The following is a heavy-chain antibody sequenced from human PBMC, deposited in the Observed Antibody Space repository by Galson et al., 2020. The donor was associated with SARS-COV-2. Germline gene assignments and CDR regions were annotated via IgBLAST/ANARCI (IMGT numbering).Heavy chain of an antibody. CDR3: ARPASGSYYSYFDY. D-gene: IGHD1-26*01. Sequence: GGSLRLSCAASGFTFSSYAMHWVRQAPGKGLEWVAVISHDGSNKYYADSVKGRFTISRDNSKNTLYLQMNSLRAEDTAVYYCARPASGSYYSYFDYWGQGTLVTVAA. CDR1: GFTFSSYA. V-gene: IGHV3-30*04. CDR2: ISHDGSNK. J-gene: IGHJ4*02.